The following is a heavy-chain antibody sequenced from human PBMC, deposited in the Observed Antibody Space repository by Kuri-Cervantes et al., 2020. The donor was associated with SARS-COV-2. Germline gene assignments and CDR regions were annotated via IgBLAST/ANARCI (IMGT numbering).Heavy chain of an antibody. CDR1: SGSFSNHY. Sequence: SETLSLTCAVFSGSFSNHYWSWVRQPPGKELEWIGDVNLSGGTNYNPSLKSRVTISVDTSENQFSLKMRSVTAADTAMYYCARLRRHNDGWFATGYYMDVWGKGTTVTVSS. CDR3: ARLRRHNDGWFATGYYMDV. D-gene: IGHD6-19*01. J-gene: IGHJ6*03. V-gene: IGHV4-34*01. CDR2: VNLSGGT.